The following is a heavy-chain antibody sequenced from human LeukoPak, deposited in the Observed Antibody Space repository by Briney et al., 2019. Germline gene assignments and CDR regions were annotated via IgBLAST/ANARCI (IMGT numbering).Heavy chain of an antibody. Sequence: SETLSLTCTISGGSISSSSYYWGWIRQPPGKGLEWIGSIYYSGSTYYNPSLKSRVTISVDTSKNQFSLKLSSVTAADTAVYYCARELPRAWLRLYYFDYWGQGTLVTVSS. CDR2: IYYSGST. D-gene: IGHD5-12*01. CDR1: GGSISSSSYY. V-gene: IGHV4-39*07. CDR3: ARELPRAWLRLYYFDY. J-gene: IGHJ4*02.